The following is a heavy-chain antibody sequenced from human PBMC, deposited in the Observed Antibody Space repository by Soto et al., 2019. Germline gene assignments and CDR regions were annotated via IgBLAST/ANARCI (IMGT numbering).Heavy chain of an antibody. CDR1: GFTFSSYE. D-gene: IGHD3-3*01. V-gene: IGHV3-48*03. Sequence: GSLRLSCAASGFTFSSYEMNWVRQAPGKGLEWVSYISSSGSTIYYADSVKGRFTISRDNAKNSLYLQMNSLRAEDTAVYYCARDANVLRFLGWFPQIPDYYYCGMDVWGQGTTVTVSS. CDR3: ARDANVLRFLGWFPQIPDYYYCGMDV. J-gene: IGHJ6*02. CDR2: ISSSGSTI.